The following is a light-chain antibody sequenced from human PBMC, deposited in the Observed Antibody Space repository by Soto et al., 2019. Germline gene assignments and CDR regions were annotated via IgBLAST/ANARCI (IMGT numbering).Light chain of an antibody. CDR1: QSISNY. V-gene: IGKV1-39*01. CDR2: AAS. CDR3: QQSYKTPLT. J-gene: IGKJ4*01. Sequence: DIQMTQSPSSLSASVGDRVTITCRASQSISNYLNWYQQKPGKAPKLLIYAASSLQSGVPSRFSGSGSGTNFTLTIIIRQPEDFASYYCQQSYKTPLTFGGGTKVEI.